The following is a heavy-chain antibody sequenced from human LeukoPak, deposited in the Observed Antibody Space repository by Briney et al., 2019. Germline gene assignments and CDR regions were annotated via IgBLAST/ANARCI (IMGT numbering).Heavy chain of an antibody. J-gene: IGHJ4*02. D-gene: IGHD2-2*01. Sequence: PGGSLRLSRAASGFTFSSYAMHWVRQAPGKGLEYVSAISSNGGSTYYANSVKGRFTISRDNSKNTLYLQMGSLRAEDMAVYYGACSSTSCLGYWRQGTLVTVSS. V-gene: IGHV3-64*01. CDR1: GFTFSSYA. CDR2: ISSNGGST. CDR3: ACSSTSCLGY.